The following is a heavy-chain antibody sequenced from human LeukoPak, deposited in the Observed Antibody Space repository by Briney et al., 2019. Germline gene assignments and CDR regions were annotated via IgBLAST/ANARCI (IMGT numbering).Heavy chain of an antibody. CDR3: ARDQSWTRWELLLPPDY. J-gene: IGHJ4*02. Sequence: GGSLRLSCAASGFTFSDYYMSWIRQAPGKGLEWVSYISSSGSTIYHADSVKGRFTISRDNAKNSLYLQMNSLRAEDTAVYYCARDQSWTRWELLLPPDYWGQGTLVTVSS. CDR1: GFTFSDYY. V-gene: IGHV3-11*01. D-gene: IGHD1-26*01. CDR2: ISSSGSTI.